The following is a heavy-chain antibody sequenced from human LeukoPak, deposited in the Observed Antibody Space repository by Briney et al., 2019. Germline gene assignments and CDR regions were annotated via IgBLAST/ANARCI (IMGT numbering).Heavy chain of an antibody. J-gene: IGHJ4*02. CDR2: IYYSGST. CDR3: ARDGDSSGWTRSDY. Sequence: SETLSLTCTVSGGSISSTSYYWGWIRQPPGKGLEWIGSIYYSGSTYYNPSLESRVAISADRSKNQFSLKLSSVTAADTAVYYCARDGDSSGWTRSDYWGQGTLVTVSS. CDR1: GGSISSTSYY. V-gene: IGHV4-39*07. D-gene: IGHD6-19*01.